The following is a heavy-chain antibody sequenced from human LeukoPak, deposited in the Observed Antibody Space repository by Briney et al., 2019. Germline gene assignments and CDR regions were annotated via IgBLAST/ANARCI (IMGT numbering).Heavy chain of an antibody. V-gene: IGHV3-30-3*01. CDR2: ISHDGGNK. D-gene: IGHD4-17*01. J-gene: IGHJ4*02. Sequence: PGGSLRLSCAASGFTFSNFAMHWVRQAPGKGLEWVTIISHDGGNKYYADSVKGRFTISRDNSKNTLYLQMTSVRAEDTAVYYCARGDYGDYPTGLDYWGQGTLVTVS. CDR3: ARGDYGDYPTGLDY. CDR1: GFTFSNFA.